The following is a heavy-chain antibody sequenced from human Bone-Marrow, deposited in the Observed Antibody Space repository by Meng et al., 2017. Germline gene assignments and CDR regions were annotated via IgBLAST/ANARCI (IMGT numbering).Heavy chain of an antibody. D-gene: IGHD1-26*01. J-gene: IGHJ3*02. CDR1: GFTFTSSA. CDR3: ARDRVGAQNDAFDI. CDR2: IIPILGIA. V-gene: IGHV1-69*04. Sequence: SVKVSCKASGFTFTSSAVQWVRQAPGQGLEWMGRIIPILGIANYAQKFQGRVTITADKSTSTACMELSSLRSEDTAVYYCARDRVGAQNDAFDIWGQGTLVTVSS.